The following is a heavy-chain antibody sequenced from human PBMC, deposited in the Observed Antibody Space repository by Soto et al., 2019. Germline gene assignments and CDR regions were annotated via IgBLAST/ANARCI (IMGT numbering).Heavy chain of an antibody. CDR1: GGSASRGSYH. Sequence: PSETRSLTCTVSGGSASRGSYHWSWIRQAPGKGLEWIGYIYYSGSTNYNPSLKSRVTISVDTSKNQFSLKLSSVTAADTAVYYCARVQGISGYYNYYYYDGMDVWAQGTTVTVSS. V-gene: IGHV4-61*01. CDR2: IYYSGST. J-gene: IGHJ6*02. D-gene: IGHD3-3*01. CDR3: ARVQGISGYYNYYYYDGMDV.